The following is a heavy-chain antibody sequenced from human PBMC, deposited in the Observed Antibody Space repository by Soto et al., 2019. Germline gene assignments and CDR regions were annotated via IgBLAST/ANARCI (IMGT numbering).Heavy chain of an antibody. CDR2: ISSSSSTI. Sequence: PGGSLRLSCAASGFTFSSYSMNWVRQAPGKGLEWVSYISSSSSTIYYADSVKGRFTISRDNAKNSLYLQMNSLRAEDTAVYYCARDRRRGKNIVATIGTDGAFDIWGQGTMVTVSS. CDR1: GFTFSSYS. D-gene: IGHD5-12*01. V-gene: IGHV3-48*01. J-gene: IGHJ3*02. CDR3: ARDRRRGKNIVATIGTDGAFDI.